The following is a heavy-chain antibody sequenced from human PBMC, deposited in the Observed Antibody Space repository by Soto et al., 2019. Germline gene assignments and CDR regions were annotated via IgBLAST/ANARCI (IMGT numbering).Heavy chain of an antibody. CDR2: MNPNSGNT. CDR1: GYTFTSYD. V-gene: IGHV1-8*01. D-gene: IGHD2-8*01. Sequence: ASVKVSCKASGYTFTSYDINWVRQATGQGLEWMGWMNPNSGNTGYAQKFQGRVTMTRNTSISTAYMELSSLRSEDTAVYYCVRGGFCTNGVCSPVYYYYYMDVWGKGTTVTVSS. CDR3: VRGGFCTNGVCSPVYYYYYMDV. J-gene: IGHJ6*03.